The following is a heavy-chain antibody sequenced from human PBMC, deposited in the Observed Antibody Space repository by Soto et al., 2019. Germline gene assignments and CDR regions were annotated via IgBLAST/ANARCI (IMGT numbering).Heavy chain of an antibody. CDR1: GGSFSGYY. CDR3: AREYVDIVVVPALPLDYMDV. V-gene: IGHV4-34*01. Sequence: SETLSLTCAVYGGSFSGYYWSWIRQPPGKGLEWIGEINHSGSTNYNPSLKSRVTISVDTSKNQFSLKLSSVTAADTAVYYCAREYVDIVVVPALPLDYMDVWGKGTTVTVSS. J-gene: IGHJ6*03. D-gene: IGHD2-2*03. CDR2: INHSGST.